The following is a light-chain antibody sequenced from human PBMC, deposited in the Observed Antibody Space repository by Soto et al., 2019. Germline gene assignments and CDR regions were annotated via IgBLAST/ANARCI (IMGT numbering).Light chain of an antibody. V-gene: IGLV2-14*01. CDR2: EVT. CDR3: AAWDDSLTAHV. CDR1: SSDIGVFNY. J-gene: IGLJ1*01. Sequence: QSALTQPASVSGSPGQSITISCTGSSSDIGVFNYVSWYQQTPGNAPKIIIFEVTNRPSGVSNRFSGSKSGNTASLTISGLQAEDEADYYCAAWDDSLTAHVFGVGTKLTVL.